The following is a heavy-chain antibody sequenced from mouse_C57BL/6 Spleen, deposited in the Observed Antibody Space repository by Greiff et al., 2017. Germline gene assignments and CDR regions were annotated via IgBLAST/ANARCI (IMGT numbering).Heavy chain of an antibody. CDR1: GFNIKDDY. D-gene: IGHD1-1*01. CDR2: IDPENGDT. Sequence: VQLQQSGAELVRPGASVKLSCPASGFNIKDDYMHWVKQRPEQGLEWIGWIDPENGDTEYGSKFQGKATITADTSSNTAYLQLSSLTSEDTAVYYCTTYYGSSDYWGQGTTLTVSS. J-gene: IGHJ2*01. V-gene: IGHV14-4*01. CDR3: TTYYGSSDY.